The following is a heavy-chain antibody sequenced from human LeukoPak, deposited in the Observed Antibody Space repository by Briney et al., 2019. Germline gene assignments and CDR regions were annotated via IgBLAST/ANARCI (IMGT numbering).Heavy chain of an antibody. Sequence: ASVKVSCKASGYTFTSYGISWVRQAPGQGLEWMGWISAYNGNTNYAQKLQGRVTMTTDTSTSTAYMGLRSLRSDDTAVYYCARTTSAYADYYYGMDVWGQGTAVTVSS. CDR1: GYTFTSYG. CDR2: ISAYNGNT. CDR3: ARTTSAYADYYYGMDV. J-gene: IGHJ6*02. D-gene: IGHD4-17*01. V-gene: IGHV1-18*01.